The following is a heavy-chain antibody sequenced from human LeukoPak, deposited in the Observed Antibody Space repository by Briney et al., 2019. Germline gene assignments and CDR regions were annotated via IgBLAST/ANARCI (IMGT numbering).Heavy chain of an antibody. J-gene: IGHJ4*02. V-gene: IGHV4-38-2*01. CDR1: SYSISSGSY. CDR3: ARVTYVDDMLYQYFDY. D-gene: IGHD4-17*01. Sequence: PETLSLTCAVSSYSISSGSYWGWLRPSPGKGLEWVGIIFRSGNSYYNPSLKSRITMTVDTSKNQFSLKLTSVTAADTALYYCARVTYVDDMLYQYFDYWGQGILAIVSA. CDR2: IFRSGNS.